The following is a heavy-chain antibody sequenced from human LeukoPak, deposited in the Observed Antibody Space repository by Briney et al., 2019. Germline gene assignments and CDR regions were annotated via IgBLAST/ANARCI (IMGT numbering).Heavy chain of an antibody. V-gene: IGHV3-74*01. D-gene: IGHD5-24*01. CDR1: GFAFSNYW. Sequence: GGSLRLSCAASGFAFSNYWMHWVRQVPGKGLVWVSRIFRDGSFADYAGAVKGRFTMSRDNTKNTLYLQMNSLKAEDTAVYYCARDGDGYNFDYWGQGILVTVSS. CDR3: ARDGDGYNFDY. CDR2: IFRDGSFA. J-gene: IGHJ4*02.